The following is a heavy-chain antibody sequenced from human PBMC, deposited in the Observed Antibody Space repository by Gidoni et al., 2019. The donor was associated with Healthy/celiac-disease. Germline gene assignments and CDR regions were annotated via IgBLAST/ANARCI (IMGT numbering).Heavy chain of an antibody. V-gene: IGHV4-39*01. J-gene: IGHJ4*02. CDR1: GGSISSSSYY. CDR3: ARAEGGIGIAYY. Sequence: QLQLQESGPGLVKPAETLSLTCTVSGGSISSSSYYWGWIGRPPGKALEWIGSIYYRGGTYYNPSLKSRVTISVDTSKNQFSLKLSSVTAADTAVYYCARAEGGIGIAYYWGQGTLVTVSS. D-gene: IGHD2-21*01. CDR2: IYYRGGT.